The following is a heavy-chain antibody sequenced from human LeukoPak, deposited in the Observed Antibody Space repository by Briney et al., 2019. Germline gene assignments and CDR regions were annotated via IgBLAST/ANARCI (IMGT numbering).Heavy chain of an antibody. CDR3: ARGQYYDFWSGYYTGYFDY. J-gene: IGHJ4*02. CDR1: GFTFSSYA. Sequence: PGGSLRLSCAASGFTFSSYAMHWVRQAPGKGLEWVAVISYDGSNKYYADPVEGRFTISRDNSKNTLYLQMNSLRAEDTAVYYCARGQYYDFWSGYYTGYFDYWGQGTLVTVSS. CDR2: ISYDGSNK. V-gene: IGHV3-30-3*01. D-gene: IGHD3-3*01.